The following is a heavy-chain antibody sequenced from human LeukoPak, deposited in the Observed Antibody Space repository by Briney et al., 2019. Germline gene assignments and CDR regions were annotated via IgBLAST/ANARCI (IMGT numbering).Heavy chain of an antibody. CDR3: ARDRDGIAVAGPGGDY. Sequence: GASVKVSCKASGYTFTGYYMHWVRQAPGQGLEWMGWINPNSGGTNYAQKFQGRVTMTRDTSISTAYMELSRLRSDDTAVYYCARDRDGIAVAGPGGDYWGQGTLVTVSS. J-gene: IGHJ4*02. CDR2: INPNSGGT. V-gene: IGHV1-2*02. CDR1: GYTFTGYY. D-gene: IGHD6-19*01.